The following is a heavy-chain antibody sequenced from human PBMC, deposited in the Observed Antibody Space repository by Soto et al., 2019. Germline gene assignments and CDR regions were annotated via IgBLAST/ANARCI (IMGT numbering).Heavy chain of an antibody. CDR2: ISWDGGST. J-gene: IGHJ6*02. CDR3: AKDMGSGPGKWYYYGMDV. V-gene: IGHV3-43*01. Sequence: WGSLRLSCAASGFTFDDYTMHWVRQAPGKGLEWVSLISWDGGSTYYADSVKGRFTISRDNSKNSLYLQMNSLRTEDTALYYCAKDMGSGPGKWYYYGMDVWGQGTTVTVSS. CDR1: GFTFDDYT. D-gene: IGHD6-19*01.